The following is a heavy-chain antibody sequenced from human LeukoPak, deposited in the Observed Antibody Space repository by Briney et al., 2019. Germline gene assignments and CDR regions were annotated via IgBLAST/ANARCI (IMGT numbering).Heavy chain of an antibody. CDR2: IIPIFGTA. V-gene: IGHV1-69*06. CDR3: ARSRVTTVTSPGGY. D-gene: IGHD4-17*01. J-gene: IGHJ4*02. CDR1: GGTFSSYA. Sequence: SVKVSCKASGGTFSSYAISWVRQAPGQGLEWMGGIIPIFGTANYAQKFQGRVTITADKSTSTAYMELSSLRSEDTAVYYCARSRVTTVTSPGGYWGQGTLVTVSS.